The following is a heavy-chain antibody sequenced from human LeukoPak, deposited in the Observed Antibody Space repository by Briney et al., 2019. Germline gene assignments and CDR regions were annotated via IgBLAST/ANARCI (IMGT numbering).Heavy chain of an antibody. J-gene: IGHJ4*02. Sequence: ASVKVSCKASGYTFTSYGISWVRQAPGQGLEWMGWISAYNGNTNYAQKLQGRVTMTTDTSTSTAYMELRSLRSDDTAVYYCAREHPTMIVVDEYYFDYWGQGTLVTISS. D-gene: IGHD3-22*01. CDR1: GYTFTSYG. V-gene: IGHV1-18*01. CDR3: AREHPTMIVVDEYYFDY. CDR2: ISAYNGNT.